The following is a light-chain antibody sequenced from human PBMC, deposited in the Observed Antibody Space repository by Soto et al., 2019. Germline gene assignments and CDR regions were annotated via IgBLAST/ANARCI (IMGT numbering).Light chain of an antibody. CDR1: QSVGTF. Sequence: EIVLTQSPATLSLSPGERATLSCRASQSVGTFLAWYQHKPGQAPRLLIYDASNRATGVPARFSCSGSGTDFTLTISSLEPEDFAVYYCEQRSNWPPALTFGGGTKVEIK. V-gene: IGKV3-11*01. CDR3: EQRSNWPPALT. CDR2: DAS. J-gene: IGKJ4*01.